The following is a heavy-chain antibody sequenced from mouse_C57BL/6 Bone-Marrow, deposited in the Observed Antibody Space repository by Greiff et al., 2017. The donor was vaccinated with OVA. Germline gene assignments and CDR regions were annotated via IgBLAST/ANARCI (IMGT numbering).Heavy chain of an antibody. Sequence: EVKLMESGPELVKPGASVKISCKASGYSFTGYYMNWVKQSPEKSLEWIGEINPSTGGTTYNQKFKAKATLTVDKSSSTAYMQLKSLTSEDSAVYYCARWGRDYAMDYWGQGTSVTVSS. J-gene: IGHJ4*01. CDR3: ARWGRDYAMDY. V-gene: IGHV1-42*01. CDR2: INPSTGGT. CDR1: GYSFTGYY. D-gene: IGHD3-3*01.